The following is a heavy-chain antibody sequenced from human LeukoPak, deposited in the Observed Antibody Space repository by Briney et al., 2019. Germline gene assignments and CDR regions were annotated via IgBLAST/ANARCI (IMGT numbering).Heavy chain of an antibody. V-gene: IGHV3-15*01. CDR2: IKSKTDGGTA. CDR3: TTGAWIQLWLADY. Sequence: GGSLRLSCAASGFTFTNAWMTWVRQAPGKGLEWVGLIKSKTDGGTADYAAPVKGRFTISRDDSKTTLYLQMNSLKAEDTGVYYCTTGAWIQLWLADYWGRGTPVTVSS. D-gene: IGHD5-18*01. CDR1: GFTFTNAW. J-gene: IGHJ4*02.